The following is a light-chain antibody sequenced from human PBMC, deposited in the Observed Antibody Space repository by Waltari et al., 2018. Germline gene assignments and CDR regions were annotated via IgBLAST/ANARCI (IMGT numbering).Light chain of an antibody. CDR1: NIGSKR. Sequence: SYVVTQSPSVSVAPGEPARITCRGDNIGSKRLHGYQQRPGQAPVLVISYDSDRPSGIPERFSGSNSGNTATLTISWVEAEDEADYYCLVWHSTIDHQGVFGGGTKLTVL. J-gene: IGLJ2*01. CDR3: LVWHSTIDHQGV. CDR2: YDS. V-gene: IGLV3-21*04.